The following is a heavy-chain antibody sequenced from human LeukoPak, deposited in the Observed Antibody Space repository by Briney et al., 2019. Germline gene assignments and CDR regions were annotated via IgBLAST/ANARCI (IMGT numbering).Heavy chain of an antibody. D-gene: IGHD1-26*01. Sequence: KAGGSLRLSCAASGFSFSDYWMTWVRQAPGKGLEWVANIRDDGSEKYYVDSVKGRFTISRDNAKKSLYLQLNSVRAEDTAVYYCARDRSGSPPFFDYWGQGTLVTVSS. J-gene: IGHJ4*02. CDR1: GFSFSDYW. CDR3: ARDRSGSPPFFDY. V-gene: IGHV3-7*01. CDR2: IRDDGSEK.